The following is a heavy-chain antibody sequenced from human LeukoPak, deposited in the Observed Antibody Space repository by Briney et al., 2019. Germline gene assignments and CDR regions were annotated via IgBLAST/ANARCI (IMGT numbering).Heavy chain of an antibody. CDR1: GGSISSYY. V-gene: IGHV4-59*08. Sequence: SETLSLTCTASGGSISSYYWSWIRQPPGKGLEWIGYIYYSGSTDYNPSLKSRVTISVDTSKNQFSLKLSSVTAADTAVYFCARHGYCSGGTCYSYYYGMDVWGQGTTVTVSS. CDR2: IYYSGST. J-gene: IGHJ6*02. D-gene: IGHD2-15*01. CDR3: ARHGYCSGGTCYSYYYGMDV.